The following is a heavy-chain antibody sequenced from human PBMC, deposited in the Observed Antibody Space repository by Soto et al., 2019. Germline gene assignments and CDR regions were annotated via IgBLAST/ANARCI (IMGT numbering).Heavy chain of an antibody. Sequence: QVQLVESGGGLVKPGGSLRHSCAASGFTFSDHYMTWIRQAPGKGVEWVSSISSSATTSYYTDSVKGRFTISRDNAENSVDLQMTSLRAEDTAVYYCARVGANKVWNIAPRPKGYFFGYWGPGTLVTVSS. V-gene: IGHV3-11*01. CDR1: GFTFSDHY. D-gene: IGHD6-6*01. J-gene: IGHJ4*02. CDR2: ISSSATTS. CDR3: ARVGANKVWNIAPRPKGYFFGY.